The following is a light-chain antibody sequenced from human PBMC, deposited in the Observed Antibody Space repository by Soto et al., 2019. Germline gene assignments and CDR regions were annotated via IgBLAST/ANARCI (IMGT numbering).Light chain of an antibody. CDR2: DAS. V-gene: IGKV3-15*01. CDR1: QSISSN. Sequence: EIVMTQSPATLSVSPGESATLSCRASQSISSNVAWYQQRPGQAPGLLIYDASTRATGIPARFTGSGSGTEFALTISSLQSEDFAVYYCQRKWTFGQGTKVEFK. CDR3: QRKWT. J-gene: IGKJ1*01.